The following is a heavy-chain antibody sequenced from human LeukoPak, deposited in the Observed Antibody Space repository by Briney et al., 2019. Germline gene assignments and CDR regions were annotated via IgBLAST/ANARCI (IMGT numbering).Heavy chain of an antibody. CDR2: FDPEDGET. V-gene: IGHV1-24*01. Sequence: ASVKVSCTVSGYTLTELSMHWVRQAPGKGLERMGGFDPEDGETIYAQKFQGRVTMTEDTSTDTAYMELSSLRSEDTAVYYCATPMGGWYYFDYWGQGTLVTVSS. CDR1: GYTLTELS. CDR3: ATPMGGWYYFDY. J-gene: IGHJ4*02. D-gene: IGHD6-19*01.